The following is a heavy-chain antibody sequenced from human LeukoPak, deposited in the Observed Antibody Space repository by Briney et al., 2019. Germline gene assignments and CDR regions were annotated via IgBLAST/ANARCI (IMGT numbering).Heavy chain of an antibody. V-gene: IGHV4-59*01. CDR2: VSYSGST. CDR1: GGSISSYY. J-gene: IGHJ4*02. D-gene: IGHD5-18*01. CDR3: ARENDRYGRIDY. Sequence: PSETLSLTCTVFGGSISSYYWSWVRQPPGKGLEWIGYVSYSGSTDYNPSLKGRVIISIDTSKNQFSLRLRSVTAADTAVYYCARENDRYGRIDYWGQGTQVTVSS.